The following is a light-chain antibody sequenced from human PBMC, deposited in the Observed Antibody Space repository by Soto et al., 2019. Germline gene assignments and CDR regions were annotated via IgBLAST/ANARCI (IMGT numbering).Light chain of an antibody. V-gene: IGKV2-28*01. CDR2: LGS. CDR3: MQALQTPFT. CDR1: QSLLHSNGYNY. J-gene: IGKJ3*01. Sequence: DIVMTQSPLSLPVTPGEPASISCRSSQSLLHSNGYNYLDWYLQKPGQSPQLLIYLGSNRASGVPDRFSGSGSGTDFTLKISRVAAEDVGVYYCMQALQTPFTFGHGTKVDIK.